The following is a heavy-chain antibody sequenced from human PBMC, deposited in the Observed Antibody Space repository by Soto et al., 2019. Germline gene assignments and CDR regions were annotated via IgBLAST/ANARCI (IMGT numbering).Heavy chain of an antibody. D-gene: IGHD1-26*01. CDR1: GLTFGSSS. V-gene: IGHV3-30-3*01. CDR2: ISENGDRQ. Sequence: GGSLRLSCTVSGLTFGSSSVHWARQAPGKGLEWVAVISENGDRQYSTDSVRGRFLVSRDTFNNTIYLQMNSLRPEDTGEYFCARRLAPSVSALGYWGQGALVTVSS. J-gene: IGHJ4*02. CDR3: ARRLAPSVSALGY.